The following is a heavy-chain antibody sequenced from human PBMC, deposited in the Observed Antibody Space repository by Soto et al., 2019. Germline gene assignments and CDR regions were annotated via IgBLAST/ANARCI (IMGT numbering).Heavy chain of an antibody. Sequence: SETLSLTCTVSGASVSSGNYYWSWIRQTPGKALEWIGYIYYSGSTLYNPSLKSRSTISLDTSKNQISLKVASATAVDTAMYYCAVTIHYDRSDYMWGIFD. V-gene: IGHV4-30-4*01. CDR3: AVTIHYDRSDYMWGIFD. CDR1: GASVSSGNYY. D-gene: IGHD3-22*01. CDR2: IYYSGST. J-gene: IGHJ4*01.